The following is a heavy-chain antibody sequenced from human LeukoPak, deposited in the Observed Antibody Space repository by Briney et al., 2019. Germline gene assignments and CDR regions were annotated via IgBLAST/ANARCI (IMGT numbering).Heavy chain of an antibody. J-gene: IGHJ3*02. D-gene: IGHD1-26*01. CDR3: ARDGSYSWAFDI. CDR1: GFTFSSYS. CDR2: ISSSSSYI. V-gene: IGHV3-21*01. Sequence: GGSLRLSCATSGFTFSSYSMNWVRQAPGKGLEWVSSISSSSSYIYYADSVKGRFTISRDNAKNSLYLQMNSLRAEDTAVYYCARDGSYSWAFDIWGQGTMVTVSS.